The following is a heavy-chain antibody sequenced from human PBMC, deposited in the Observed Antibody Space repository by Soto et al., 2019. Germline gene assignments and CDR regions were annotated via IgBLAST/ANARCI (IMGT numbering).Heavy chain of an antibody. CDR1: GGSISSSSYY. CDR3: ARRWIAAAGYYFDY. J-gene: IGHJ4*02. V-gene: IGHV4-39*01. D-gene: IGHD6-13*01. Sequence: QLQLQESGPGLVKPSETLSLTCTVSGGSISSSSYYWGWIRQPPGKGLEWIGSIYYSGSTYYNPSLKSRVTISVDTSKNQFSLKLSSVTAADTAVYYCARRWIAAAGYYFDYWGQGTLVTVSS. CDR2: IYYSGST.